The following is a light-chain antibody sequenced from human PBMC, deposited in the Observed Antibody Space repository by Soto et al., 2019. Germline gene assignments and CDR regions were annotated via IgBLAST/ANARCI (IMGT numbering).Light chain of an antibody. Sequence: DIQMTQSPSTLSASVGDRVTITCRASQSINTWLAWYQQEQGKAPKLLIYKASSLESGVPSRFSGSESGTEFTLTITSLQPDDVATYYCLHENSYPPLTFGQGTKVEIK. CDR2: KAS. J-gene: IGKJ1*01. CDR1: QSINTW. CDR3: LHENSYPPLT. V-gene: IGKV1-5*03.